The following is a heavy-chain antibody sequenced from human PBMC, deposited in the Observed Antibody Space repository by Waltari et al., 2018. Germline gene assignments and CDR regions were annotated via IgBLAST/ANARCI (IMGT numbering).Heavy chain of an antibody. CDR3: ARGVSGV. D-gene: IGHD3-10*01. CDR2: MKPDESEK. J-gene: IGHJ1*01. Sequence: EVQLVESGGGLVQPGGSLMLACTASGCTLSGFWMSWARQAPGKGLEWVATMKPDESEKYYVDSVKGRFTISRDNAKNSLYLQMNSLRAEDTAVYYCARGVSGVWGQGTLVTVSS. CDR1: GCTLSGFW. V-gene: IGHV3-7*01.